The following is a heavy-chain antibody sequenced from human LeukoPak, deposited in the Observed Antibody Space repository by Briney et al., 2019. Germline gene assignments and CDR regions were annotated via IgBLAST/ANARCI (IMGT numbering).Heavy chain of an antibody. J-gene: IGHJ5*02. CDR2: INPDSGDT. V-gene: IGHV1-2*02. CDR3: TRDLLGGSGTFDP. D-gene: IGHD3-10*01. Sequence: ASVKVSCKASGYTFTGYYLHWVRHAPGQGLEWMGWINPDSGDTNYLQKFQGRVTMTRDTSISTAYMELSRLRSDDTAVYYCTRDLLGGSGTFDPWGQGTLVTVSS. CDR1: GYTFTGYY.